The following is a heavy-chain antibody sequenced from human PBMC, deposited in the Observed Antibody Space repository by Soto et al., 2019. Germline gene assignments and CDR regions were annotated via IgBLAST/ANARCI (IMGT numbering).Heavy chain of an antibody. J-gene: IGHJ4*02. D-gene: IGHD3-22*01. V-gene: IGHV3-48*01. CDR1: GSTFSTYS. CDR3: ARDPSSYYSDKSGSSY. CDR2: IGSDGTQ. Sequence: EVQLVESGGGLVQPGGSLRLSCAVSGSTFSTYSMKWVRQAPGKGLQWVAYIGSDGTQYYADSVKGRFTISRDDAKNSLYLQMNSLRPEDTALYFCARDPSSYYSDKSGSSYWGRGTLVTVSS.